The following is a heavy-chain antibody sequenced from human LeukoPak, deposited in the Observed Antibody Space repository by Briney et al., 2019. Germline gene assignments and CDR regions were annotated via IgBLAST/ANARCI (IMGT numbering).Heavy chain of an antibody. D-gene: IGHD3-22*01. V-gene: IGHV3-9*01. CDR3: AKDRQYYYDSSGYYDY. J-gene: IGHJ4*02. Sequence: SLRLSCAASGFTFVDYAMHWVRQAPGKGLEWVSGISWNSGSIGYVDSVKGRFTISRDNAKNSLYLQMNSLRAEDTALYYCAKDRQYYYDSSGYYDYWGQGTLVTVSS. CDR2: ISWNSGSI. CDR1: GFTFVDYA.